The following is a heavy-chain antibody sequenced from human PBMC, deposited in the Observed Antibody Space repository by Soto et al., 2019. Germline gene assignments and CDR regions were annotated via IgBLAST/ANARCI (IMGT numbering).Heavy chain of an antibody. D-gene: IGHD6-25*01. J-gene: IGHJ3*02. V-gene: IGHV5-51*01. CDR2: IYPADSDT. CDR1: GYIFTAYW. Sequence: PGESLKISCRVSGYIFTAYWIGWVRQMPGKGLEWMAIIYPADSDTRYNPSFQGQVTISADKSINTAYLQWSSLKSSDTAMYYCARQGGPQAFDIWGQGTMVTVSS. CDR3: ARQGGPQAFDI.